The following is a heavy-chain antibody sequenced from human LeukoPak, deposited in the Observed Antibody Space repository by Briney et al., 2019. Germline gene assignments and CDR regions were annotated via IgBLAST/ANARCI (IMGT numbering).Heavy chain of an antibody. Sequence: ASVKVSCKASGYTFTSYGISWVRQAPGQGLEWMGWISAYNGNTNYAQKLQGRVTMTTDTSTSTAYMELRSLRSDDTAVYYCARAIAVAVTGGNWFDPWGQGTLVTVSS. CDR2: ISAYNGNT. V-gene: IGHV1-18*01. D-gene: IGHD6-19*01. CDR1: GYTFTSYG. CDR3: ARAIAVAVTGGNWFDP. J-gene: IGHJ5*02.